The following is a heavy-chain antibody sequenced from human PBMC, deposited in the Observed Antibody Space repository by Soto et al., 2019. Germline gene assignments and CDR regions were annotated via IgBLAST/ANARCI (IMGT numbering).Heavy chain of an antibody. CDR1: GGSISSYY. J-gene: IGHJ3*02. D-gene: IGHD5-18*01. CDR2: IYYSGST. V-gene: IGHV4-59*01. CDR3: ARRYGKNAFDI. Sequence: HVQLQESGPGLVKPSETLSLTCTVSGGSISSYYWSWIRQPPGKGLEWIGYIYYSGSTNYNPSLKSRVTISVDTSKNQFSLKLSSVTAADTAVYYCARRYGKNAFDIWGQGTMVTVSS.